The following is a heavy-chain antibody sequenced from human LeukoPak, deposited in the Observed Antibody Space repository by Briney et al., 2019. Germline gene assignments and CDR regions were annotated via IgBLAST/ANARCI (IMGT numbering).Heavy chain of an antibody. J-gene: IGHJ6*03. D-gene: IGHD3-16*01. V-gene: IGHV3-64*01. CDR2: ISSNGGST. Sequence: GGSLRLSCTASGFTFSSYAMHWVRQAPGKGLEYVSAISSNGGSTYYANSVKGRFTISRDNSKNSLYLQMGSLRAEDMAVYYCARGGGIRLLPTDYMDVWGKGTTVTVSS. CDR1: GFTFSSYA. CDR3: ARGGGIRLLPTDYMDV.